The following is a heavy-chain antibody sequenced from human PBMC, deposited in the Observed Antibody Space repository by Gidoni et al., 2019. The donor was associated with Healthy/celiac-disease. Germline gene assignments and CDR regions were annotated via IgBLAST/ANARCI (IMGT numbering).Heavy chain of an antibody. CDR2: ISSSSSYI. V-gene: IGHV3-21*01. J-gene: IGHJ6*02. CDR1: GFTFSSYS. Sequence: EVQLVASGGGLVKPGGSLRLSCAASGFTFSSYSMNWVRQAPGKGLEWVSSISSSSSYIYYADSVKGRFTISRDNAKNSLYLQMNSLRAEDTAVYYCARDSASPYYYDSSGYYYYGMDVWGQGTTVTVSS. CDR3: ARDSASPYYYDSSGYYYYGMDV. D-gene: IGHD3-22*01.